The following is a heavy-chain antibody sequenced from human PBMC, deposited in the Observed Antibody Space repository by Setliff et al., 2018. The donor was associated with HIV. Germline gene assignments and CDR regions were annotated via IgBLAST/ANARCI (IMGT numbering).Heavy chain of an antibody. CDR1: GASISSGDYY. V-gene: IGHV4-31*03. Sequence: LSLTCTVSGASISSGDYYWSWIRQVPGKGLESIGYISKSGTTYYSSSLKSRAIISRDTSKNQFSLQLTSVIATDTALYYCARISDLGMTLNQPYLDNWGQGTLVTVSS. D-gene: IGHD1-20*01. CDR2: ISKSGTT. CDR3: ARISDLGMTLNQPYLDN. J-gene: IGHJ4*02.